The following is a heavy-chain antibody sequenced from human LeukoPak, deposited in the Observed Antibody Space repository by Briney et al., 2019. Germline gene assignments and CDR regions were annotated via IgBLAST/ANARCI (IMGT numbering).Heavy chain of an antibody. CDR1: GGTFSSYA. CDR2: IIPILGIA. CDR3: ARTQSGYDYGSWFDP. J-gene: IGHJ5*02. Sequence: ASVKVSCKASGGTFSSYAISWVRQAPGQGLEWMGRIIPILGIANYAQKFQGRVTITADESTSTAYMELSSLRSEDTAVYYCARTQSGYDYGSWFDPWGQGTLVTVSS. D-gene: IGHD5-12*01. V-gene: IGHV1-69*04.